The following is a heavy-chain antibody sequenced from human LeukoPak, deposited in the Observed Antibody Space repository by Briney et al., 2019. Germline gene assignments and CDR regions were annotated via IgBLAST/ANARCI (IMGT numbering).Heavy chain of an antibody. CDR3: ARDHRGAVASYYYYYYMDV. D-gene: IGHD6-19*01. CDR2: IIPIFGTA. Sequence: ASVEVSCKASGGTFSSYAISWVRQAPGQGLEWMGGIIPIFGTANYAQKFQGRVTIITDESTSTAYMELSSLRSEDTAVYYCARDHRGAVASYYYYYYMDVWGKGTTVTVSS. CDR1: GGTFSSYA. V-gene: IGHV1-69*05. J-gene: IGHJ6*03.